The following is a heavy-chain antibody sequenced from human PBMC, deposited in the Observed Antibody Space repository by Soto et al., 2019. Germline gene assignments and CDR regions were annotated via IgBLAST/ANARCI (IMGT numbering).Heavy chain of an antibody. J-gene: IGHJ3*02. Sequence: GGSLRLSCAASGFTFSSYAMSWVRQAPGKGLEWVSAISGSGGSTYYADSVKGRFTISRDNSKNTLYLQMNSLRAEDTAVYYCARLITMIVVVPEPDDAFDIWGQGTMVTVSS. CDR2: ISGSGGST. V-gene: IGHV3-23*01. CDR1: GFTFSSYA. CDR3: ARLITMIVVVPEPDDAFDI. D-gene: IGHD3-22*01.